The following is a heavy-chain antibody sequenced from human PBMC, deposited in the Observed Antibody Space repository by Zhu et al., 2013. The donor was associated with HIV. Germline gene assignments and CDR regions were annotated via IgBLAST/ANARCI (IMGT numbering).Heavy chain of an antibody. CDR3: ARCPDSSGYFDP. Sequence: QVQLVQSGTEVKKPGASVRVSCKASGYTFTRYYLHWMRQAPGQGLECMGWINPNSGATNYAQKFQGRVTMTRDTSISTAYLELSSLRSDDTAMYYCARCPDSSGYFDPWGQGTLVTSPQ. CDR2: INPNSGAT. V-gene: IGHV1-2*02. J-gene: IGHJ5*02. CDR1: GYTFTRYY. D-gene: IGHD3-22*01.